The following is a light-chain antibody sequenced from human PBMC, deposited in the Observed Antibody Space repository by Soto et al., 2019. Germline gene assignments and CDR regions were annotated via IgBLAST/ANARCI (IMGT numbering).Light chain of an antibody. V-gene: IGKV3-20*01. J-gene: IGKJ5*01. Sequence: EIVLTRSPGTLSLSPGERATLSCTASQSVSSSYLAWYQQKPGQAPRLLIYGASSRATGIPDRLSGSGSGTDFTITISRMETEDFAVFYCQQYGTSEIIFGQGTRLEIK. CDR1: QSVSSSY. CDR2: GAS. CDR3: QQYGTSEII.